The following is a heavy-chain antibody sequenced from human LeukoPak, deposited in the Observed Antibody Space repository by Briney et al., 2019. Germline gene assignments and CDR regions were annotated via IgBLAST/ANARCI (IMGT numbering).Heavy chain of an antibody. D-gene: IGHD1-26*01. CDR3: ASSGSYRFDY. V-gene: IGHV3-48*02. CDR1: GFTFSSSA. J-gene: IGHJ4*02. CDR2: ISRSSDLI. Sequence: PGGSLRLSCTASGFTFSSSAMHWVRQAPGKGLEWFSFISRSSDLIYYADSVKGRFTISRDNAENSLYLQMNSLRDEDTAVYYCASSGSYRFDYWGQGTLVTVSS.